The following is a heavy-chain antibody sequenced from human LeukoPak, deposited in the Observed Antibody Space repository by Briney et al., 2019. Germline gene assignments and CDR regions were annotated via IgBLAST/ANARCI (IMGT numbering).Heavy chain of an antibody. V-gene: IGHV4-59*01. CDR2: IYYSGST. CDR1: GGSISSYY. D-gene: IGHD1-26*01. Sequence: SETLSLTCTVSGGSISSYYWSWIRQPPGKGLEWIGYIYYSGSTNYNPSLKSRVTISVDTSKNQFSLKLSSVTAADKAVYYCATHGGSKMEYYYYYMDVWGKGTTVTVSS. J-gene: IGHJ6*03. CDR3: ATHGGSKMEYYYYYMDV.